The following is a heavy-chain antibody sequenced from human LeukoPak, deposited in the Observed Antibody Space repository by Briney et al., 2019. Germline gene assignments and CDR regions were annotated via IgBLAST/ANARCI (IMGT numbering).Heavy chain of an antibody. V-gene: IGHV4-38-2*01. J-gene: IGHJ5*02. CDR2: FYHSGST. Sequence: SETLSLTCAVSGYAICSGYYWGWLRQPPGKGLEWIGRFYHSGSTYYNPSPKSRVPISVESSKHRFSLKLSSVTAADTAVYYCARRETYYDFWSGSNPAWFDPWGQGTLVTVSS. CDR3: ARRETYYDFWSGSNPAWFDP. CDR1: GYAICSGYY. D-gene: IGHD3-3*01.